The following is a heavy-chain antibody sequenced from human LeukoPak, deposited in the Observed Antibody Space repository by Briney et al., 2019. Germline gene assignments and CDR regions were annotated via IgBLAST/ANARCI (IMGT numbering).Heavy chain of an antibody. J-gene: IGHJ3*02. CDR2: IYPGDSDT. V-gene: IGHV5-51*01. D-gene: IGHD2-2*01. CDR1: GYSFNTYW. CDR3: ARQASGYQGGAFDI. Sequence: GESLKISCKGSGYSFNTYWIGWVRQMPGKGLEWMGIIYPGDSDTKYSPSSQGQVTISADKSISTAYLQWSSLKASDTAMYYCARQASGYQGGAFDIWGQGTMVTASS.